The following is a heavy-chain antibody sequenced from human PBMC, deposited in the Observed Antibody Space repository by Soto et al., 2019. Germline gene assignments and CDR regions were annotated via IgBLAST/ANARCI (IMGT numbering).Heavy chain of an antibody. CDR2: ISYDGSNK. CDR3: ARDPVTCTNGVCYTPNYYYYGMDV. CDR1: GFTFSSYA. D-gene: IGHD2-8*01. Sequence: QVQLVESGGGVVQPGRSLRLSCAASGFTFSSYAMHWVRQAPGKGLEWVAVISYDGSNKYYADSVKGRFTISRDNSKNTLYLQMNSLRAEDTAVYYCARDPVTCTNGVCYTPNYYYYGMDVWGQGTTVTVSS. V-gene: IGHV3-30-3*01. J-gene: IGHJ6*02.